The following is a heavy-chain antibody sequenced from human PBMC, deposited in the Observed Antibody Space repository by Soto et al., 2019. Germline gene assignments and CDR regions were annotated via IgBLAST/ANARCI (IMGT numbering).Heavy chain of an antibody. V-gene: IGHV7-4-1*01. D-gene: IGHD3-9*01. CDR2: INTNTGNP. Sequence: ASVKVSCKASGYTFTNYAMNWVRQAPGQGLEWMGWINTNTGNPTYAQGFTGRFVFSLDTSVSTAYLQICSLKAEDTAVYYCARDILTGYRNYGMDVWGQGTTVTVSS. CDR1: GYTFTNYA. CDR3: ARDILTGYRNYGMDV. J-gene: IGHJ6*02.